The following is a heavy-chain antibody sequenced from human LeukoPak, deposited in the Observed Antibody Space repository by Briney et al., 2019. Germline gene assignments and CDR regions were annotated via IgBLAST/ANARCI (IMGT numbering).Heavy chain of an antibody. CDR2: IYSSGTT. V-gene: IGHV4-59*12. J-gene: IGHJ4*02. CDR3: ARESSGWYNY. D-gene: IGHD6-19*01. Sequence: SETLSLTCTVSGGSISSYYWSWFRQPPGKGLESIGHIYSSGTTNYNPSLQSRVTISVDTSRNQFSLKLSSVTAADTAVYYCARESSGWYNYWGQGTLVTVSS. CDR1: GGSISSYY.